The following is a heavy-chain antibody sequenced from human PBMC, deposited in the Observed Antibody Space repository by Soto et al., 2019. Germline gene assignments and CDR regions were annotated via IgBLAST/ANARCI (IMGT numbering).Heavy chain of an antibody. D-gene: IGHD2-2*01. CDR3: AKDSQIVQAPVYYYGMEV. CDR1: GGTFSSYT. V-gene: IGHV1-69*08. J-gene: IGHJ6*02. Sequence: QVQLVQSGAEVKKPGSSVKVSCKASGGTFSSYTISWVRQAPGQGLEWMGRIIPILGIANYAQKFQGRVTITADXXTXTXXMELSSLRSEDTAVDYCAKDSQIVQAPVYYYGMEVWGQGTTVTVS. CDR2: IIPILGIA.